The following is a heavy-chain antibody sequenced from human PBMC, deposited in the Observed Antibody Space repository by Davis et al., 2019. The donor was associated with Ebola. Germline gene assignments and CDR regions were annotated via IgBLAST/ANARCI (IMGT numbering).Heavy chain of an antibody. V-gene: IGHV4-39*01. CDR2: IYYSGST. J-gene: IGHJ6*04. CDR3: ARAGQGTMVRGILGISRYYFNAMDV. Sequence: GSLRLSCTVSGGSISSSSYYWGWIRQPPGKGLEWIGSIYYSGSTYYNPSLKSRVTISVDTSKNQFSLKLSSVTAADTAVYYCARAGQGTMVRGILGISRYYFNAMDVWGKGTTVTVSS. CDR1: GGSISSSSYY. D-gene: IGHD3-10*01.